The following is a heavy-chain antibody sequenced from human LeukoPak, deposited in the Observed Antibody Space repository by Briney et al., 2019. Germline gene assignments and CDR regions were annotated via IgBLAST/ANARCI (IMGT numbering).Heavy chain of an antibody. Sequence: GRSLRLSCAASGFTFDDYGMSWVRQAPGKGLEWVSGINWNGGSTGYADSVKGRFTISRDNAKNSLYLQMNSLRAEDTALYYCAREMGGYCTNGVCYRGDAFDIWGQGTMVTVSS. CDR3: AREMGGYCTNGVCYRGDAFDI. V-gene: IGHV3-20*04. CDR1: GFTFDDYG. D-gene: IGHD2-8*01. J-gene: IGHJ3*02. CDR2: INWNGGST.